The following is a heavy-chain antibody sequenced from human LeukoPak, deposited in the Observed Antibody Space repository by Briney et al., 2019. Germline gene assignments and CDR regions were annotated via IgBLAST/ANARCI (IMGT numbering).Heavy chain of an antibody. CDR3: TRDWGYCSSTSCYGGEFDY. Sequence: GGSLRLSCAASGFTFSNAWMSWVRQAPGKGLEWVGRIKSKTDGGPTDYAAPVKGRFTISRDDSKSIAYLQMNSLKTEDTAVYYCTRDWGYCSSTSCYGGEFDYWGQGTLVTVSS. D-gene: IGHD2-2*01. CDR1: GFTFSNAW. CDR2: IKSKTDGGPT. J-gene: IGHJ4*02. V-gene: IGHV3-15*01.